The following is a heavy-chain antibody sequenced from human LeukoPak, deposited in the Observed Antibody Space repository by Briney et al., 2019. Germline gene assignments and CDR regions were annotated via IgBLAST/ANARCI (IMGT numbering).Heavy chain of an antibody. CDR3: ERDGVEMATISYAFDI. CDR1: GFTFSRYW. V-gene: IGHV3-7*01. Sequence: GGPLRLSCAASGFTFSRYWMSWVRQAPGKGLEWVAHIKQDGSEKYYVDSVKGRFTISRDNAKNSLYLQMNSLRAEDTAVYYCERDGVEMATISYAFDIWGQGTMVTVSS. J-gene: IGHJ3*02. CDR2: IKQDGSEK. D-gene: IGHD5-24*01.